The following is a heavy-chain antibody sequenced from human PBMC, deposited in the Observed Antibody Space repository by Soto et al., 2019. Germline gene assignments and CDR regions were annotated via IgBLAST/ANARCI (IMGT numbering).Heavy chain of an antibody. CDR1: GSTFSDYF. CDR2: IGSRGSPI. D-gene: IGHD6-6*01. V-gene: IGHV3-11*01. J-gene: IGHJ4*02. CDR3: ARVSSSSLFDY. Sequence: VHLVDSGGGLVKPGGSLRLSCAASGSTFSDYFMTWIRQAPGKGLEWVSYIGSRGSPIYYVDSVKGRFTISRDNAKDSLYLHMNSLRAEDTAVYYCARVSSSSLFDYWGQGTLVTVSS.